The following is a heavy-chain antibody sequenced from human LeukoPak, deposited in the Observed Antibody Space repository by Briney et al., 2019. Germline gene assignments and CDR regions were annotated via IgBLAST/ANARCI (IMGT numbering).Heavy chain of an antibody. Sequence: SVKVSCKASGGTFSSCAISWGRQAPGQGLEWMGGIIPIFGTANYAQKFQGRVTITADESTSTAYMELSSLRSEDTAVYYCARDGSIAAAGPNNWFDPWGQGTLVTVSS. J-gene: IGHJ5*02. CDR3: ARDGSIAAAGPNNWFDP. D-gene: IGHD6-13*01. CDR2: IIPIFGTA. CDR1: GGTFSSCA. V-gene: IGHV1-69*13.